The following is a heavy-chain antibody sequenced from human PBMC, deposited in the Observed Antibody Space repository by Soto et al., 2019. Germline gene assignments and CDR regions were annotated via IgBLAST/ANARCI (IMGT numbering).Heavy chain of an antibody. J-gene: IGHJ5*02. CDR3: AGDGGVFDCSSTSCSGNWFDP. D-gene: IGHD2-2*01. V-gene: IGHV1-69*08. CDR2: IIPILGIA. CDR1: GGTFSSYT. Sequence: QVQLVQSGAEVKKPGSSVKVSCKASGGTFSSYTISWVRQAPGQGLEWMGRIIPILGIATYAQKFQGRVPMTADKSTSTAYMELSSLRSEDTAEYYCAGDGGVFDCSSTSCSGNWFDPWGQGTLVTVSS.